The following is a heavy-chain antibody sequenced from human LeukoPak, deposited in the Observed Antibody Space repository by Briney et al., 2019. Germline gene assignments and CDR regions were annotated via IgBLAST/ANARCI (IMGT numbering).Heavy chain of an antibody. Sequence: GASVKVSCRASGYTFTSYDINWVRQATGQGLEWMGWMDPNSGDTGYPQKFQGRLTITRNTSISTTYMELSSLRSEDTAVYYCARAVAWFGELCYMDVWGKGTTVTVSS. J-gene: IGHJ6*03. CDR1: GYTFTSYD. CDR2: MDPNSGDT. V-gene: IGHV1-8*03. D-gene: IGHD3-10*01. CDR3: ARAVAWFGELCYMDV.